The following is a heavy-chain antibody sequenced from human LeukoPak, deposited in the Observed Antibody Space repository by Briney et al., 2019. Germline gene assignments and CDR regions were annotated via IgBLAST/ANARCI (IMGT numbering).Heavy chain of an antibody. V-gene: IGHV3-23*01. J-gene: IGHJ4*02. D-gene: IGHD6-19*01. CDR3: ARAIGPSIAVAGSEYYFDY. Sequence: PGGSLGLSCAASGFAFSTYAMNWVRQAPGKGLEWVSVISGSGGSIYYADSVKGRFTISKDKAKNTMDLQMNSLRAEDTAVYYCARAIGPSIAVAGSEYYFDYWGQGTLVTVSS. CDR1: GFAFSTYA. CDR2: ISGSGGSI.